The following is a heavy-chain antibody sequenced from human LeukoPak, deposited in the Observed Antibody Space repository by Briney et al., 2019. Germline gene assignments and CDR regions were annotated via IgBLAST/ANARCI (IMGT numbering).Heavy chain of an antibody. J-gene: IGHJ4*02. CDR2: IYYSGST. V-gene: IGHV4-59*08. CDR3: ARLQSYDSSGYYGY. Sequence: SETLSLTCTVSGGSISSYYWSWIRQPPGKGLEWIGYIYYSGSTNYNPSLKSRVTTSVDTSKNQFSLKLSSVTAADTAVYYCARLQSYDSSGYYGYWGQGTLVTVSS. D-gene: IGHD3-22*01. CDR1: GGSISSYY.